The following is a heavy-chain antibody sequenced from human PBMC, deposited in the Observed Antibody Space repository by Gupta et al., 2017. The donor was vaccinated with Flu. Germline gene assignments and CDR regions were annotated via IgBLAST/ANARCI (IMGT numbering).Heavy chain of an antibody. CDR2: ISAYNGNT. J-gene: IGHJ1*01. V-gene: IGHV1-18*01. CDR3: ARRLSGLLVGAPTDWGLFCY. Sequence: WMGWISAYNGNTNYAQKLQGRVTMTTDTSTSTAYMELRSLRSDDTAVYYCARRLSGLLVGAPTDWGLFCYWGQGTPVT. D-gene: IGHD1-26*01.